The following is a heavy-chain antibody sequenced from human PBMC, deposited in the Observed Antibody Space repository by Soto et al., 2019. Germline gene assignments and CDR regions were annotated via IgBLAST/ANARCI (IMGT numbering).Heavy chain of an antibody. CDR2: IYYSGST. CDR3: ARSSQSTVTTVDY. D-gene: IGHD4-17*01. CDR1: GGSISSGGYY. J-gene: IGHJ4*02. V-gene: IGHV4-31*03. Sequence: SETLSVTCTVSGGSISSGGYYWSWIRQHPGKGLEWIGYIYYSGSTYYNPSLKSRVTISVDTSKNQFSLKLSSVTAADTAVYYCARSSQSTVTTVDYWGQGTLVTVS.